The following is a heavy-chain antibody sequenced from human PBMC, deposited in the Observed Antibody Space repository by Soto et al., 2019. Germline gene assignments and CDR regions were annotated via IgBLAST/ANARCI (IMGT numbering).Heavy chain of an antibody. CDR3: ARYGSGSSVDYYYGMDV. V-gene: IGHV4-30-2*01. Sequence: SETLSLTCAVSGGSISSGGYSWSWIRQPPGKGLEWIGYIYHSGSTYYNPSLKSRVTISVDRSKNQFSLKLSSVTAADTAVYYCARYGSGSSVDYYYGMDVWGQGTTVTVSS. CDR1: GGSISSGGYS. J-gene: IGHJ6*02. CDR2: IYHSGST. D-gene: IGHD3-10*01.